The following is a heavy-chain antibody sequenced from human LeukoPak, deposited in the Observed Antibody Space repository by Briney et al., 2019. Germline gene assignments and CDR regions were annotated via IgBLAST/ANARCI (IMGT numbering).Heavy chain of an antibody. J-gene: IGHJ4*02. V-gene: IGHV3-30*02. CDR2: IRYDGGNK. CDR1: GFPFSTYG. D-gene: IGHD6-13*01. CDR3: VRGAYSSSWLNFDC. Sequence: GGSLRLSCAASGFPFSTYGIHWVRQAPGQGLEWVTFIRYDGGNKYYADSVKGRFTVSRDNSKNTLYLQMNSLRAEDTAVYYCVRGAYSSSWLNFDCWGQGTLVTVSS.